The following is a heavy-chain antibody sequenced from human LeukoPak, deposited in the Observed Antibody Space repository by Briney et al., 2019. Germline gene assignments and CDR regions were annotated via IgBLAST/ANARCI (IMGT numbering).Heavy chain of an antibody. J-gene: IGHJ1*01. CDR1: GGSISSSNW. V-gene: IGHV4-4*02. Sequence: PSETLSLTCAISGGSISSSNWWTWVRQPPGKGLEWVGEIYLRGNTNYNPSLESRVTISVDESKTQLSLRLESVTAADTAVYYCAKDQRSIVVVPVAIILASWGQGTLVTVSS. CDR3: AKDQRSIVVVPVAIILAS. CDR2: IYLRGNT. D-gene: IGHD2-2*02.